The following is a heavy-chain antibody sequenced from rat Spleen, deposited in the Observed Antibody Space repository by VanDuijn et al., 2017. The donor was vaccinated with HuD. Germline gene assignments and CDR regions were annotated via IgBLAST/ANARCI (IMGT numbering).Heavy chain of an antibody. Sequence: EVQLVESDGGLVQPGRSLKLSCAASGFTFSDYFLAWVRQTPTKGLEWVATISYDGSITYYPDSVKGRFTISRDNAKSSLYLQMNSLKSEDTATYYCARLGDTHYGYNPLDAWGQGASVTVSS. CDR1: GFTFSDYF. V-gene: IGHV5-29*01. J-gene: IGHJ4*01. CDR3: ARLGDTHYGYNPLDA. CDR2: ISYDGSIT. D-gene: IGHD1-9*01.